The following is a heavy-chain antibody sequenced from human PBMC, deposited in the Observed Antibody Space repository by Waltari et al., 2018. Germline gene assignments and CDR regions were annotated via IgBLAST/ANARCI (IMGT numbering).Heavy chain of an antibody. J-gene: IGHJ6*02. Sequence: QVQLVQSGAEVKKPGASVTVSCKASGYTFTSYGISWVRQAPGQGLEWMGWISAYNSNTNYAQKLQGRVTMTTDTSTSTAYMELRSLRSDDTAVYYCARDPAYYYDSSGYSRMDVWGQGTTVTVSS. CDR3: ARDPAYYYDSSGYSRMDV. V-gene: IGHV1-18*04. D-gene: IGHD3-22*01. CDR1: GYTFTSYG. CDR2: ISAYNSNT.